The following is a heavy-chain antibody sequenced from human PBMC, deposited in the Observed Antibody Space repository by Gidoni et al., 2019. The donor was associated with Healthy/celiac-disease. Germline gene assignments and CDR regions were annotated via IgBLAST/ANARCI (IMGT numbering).Heavy chain of an antibody. J-gene: IGHJ2*01. CDR1: GGSISTDY. D-gene: IGHD6-19*01. CDR2: LYYSGST. V-gene: IGHV4-59*08. CDR3: ARRGSGWNWYFDL. Sequence: QVQLQESGPGLVKPSETLSLTCTVSGGSISTDYWSWIRQPPGKGLEWIGYLYYSGSTNYNPPLKSRVTISVDTSKNQFSLKRRSVTAADTAVYYCARRGSGWNWYFDLWGRGTLVTVSS.